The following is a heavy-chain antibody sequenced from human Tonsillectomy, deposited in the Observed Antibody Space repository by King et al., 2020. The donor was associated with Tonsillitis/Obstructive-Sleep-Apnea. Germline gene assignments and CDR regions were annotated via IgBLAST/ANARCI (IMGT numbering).Heavy chain of an antibody. CDR1: GFTFSNAW. Sequence: VQLVESGGGLVKPGGSLRLSCAAAGFTFSNAWMSWVRQAPGKGLELVGHIKSKTDGGTTDYAAPGKGSVTISRYDSKKTLYLQMNSLKTEDTAVYFCTTGGWYWGQGTLVTVSS. D-gene: IGHD6-19*01. CDR3: TTGGWY. V-gene: IGHV3-15*01. J-gene: IGHJ4*02. CDR2: IKSKTDGGTT.